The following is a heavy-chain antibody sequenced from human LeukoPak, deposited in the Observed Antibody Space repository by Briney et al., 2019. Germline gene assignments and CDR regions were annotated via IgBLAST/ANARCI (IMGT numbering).Heavy chain of an antibody. CDR1: AYTFTGYY. CDR2: INPNSGGT. V-gene: IGHV1-2*02. D-gene: IGHD3-22*01. J-gene: IGHJ5*02. Sequence: ASVKVSCKASAYTFTGYYMHWVRQAPGQGLEWMGWINPNSGGTNYAQKFQGRVTMTRDTSISTAYMELSRLRSDDTAVYYCARDSSGYVSWFDPWGQGTLVTVSS. CDR3: ARDSSGYVSWFDP.